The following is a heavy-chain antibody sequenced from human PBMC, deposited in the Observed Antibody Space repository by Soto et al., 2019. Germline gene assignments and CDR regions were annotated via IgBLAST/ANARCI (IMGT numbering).Heavy chain of an antibody. CDR3: AKDQRRFELAGWFDP. J-gene: IGHJ5*02. D-gene: IGHD6-13*01. V-gene: IGHV4-34*01. CDR2: INHSGST. CDR1: GGSFSGYY. Sequence: PSETLSLTCAVYGGSFSGYYWSWIRQPPGKGLEWIGEINHSGSTNYNPSLKSRVTISVDTSKNQFSLKLSSVTAADTAVYYCAKDQRRFELAGWFDPWGQGTLVTVSS.